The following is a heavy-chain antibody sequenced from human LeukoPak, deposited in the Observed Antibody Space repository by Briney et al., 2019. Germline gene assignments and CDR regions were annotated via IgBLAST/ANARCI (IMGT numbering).Heavy chain of an antibody. Sequence: SGPTLVNPTQTLTLTCTFSGFSLSTSGMCVSWIRQPPGKALECLARIDWDDDKYYSTSLKTRLTISKDTSKNQVVLTMTNMDPVDTATYYCARFPNLRSGDSKIDYWGQGTLVTVSS. V-gene: IGHV2-70*11. CDR3: ARFPNLRSGDSKIDY. CDR2: IDWDDDK. CDR1: GFSLSTSGMC. D-gene: IGHD3-10*02. J-gene: IGHJ4*02.